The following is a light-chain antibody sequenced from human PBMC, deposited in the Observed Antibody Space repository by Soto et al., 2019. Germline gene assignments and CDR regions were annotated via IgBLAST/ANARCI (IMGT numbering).Light chain of an antibody. Sequence: EIVLTQSPGTLCLSPVERATLSCRSSQSVSSSYLAWYQQKPGQANRLLIYGAYSRATGITDRFSGSGSGTDFTITISRMDNEDFAAYYCKQYGSSQWKCGKGTTGDIK. CDR1: QSVSSSY. V-gene: IGKV3-20*01. CDR2: GAY. CDR3: KQYGSSQWK. J-gene: IGKJ1*01.